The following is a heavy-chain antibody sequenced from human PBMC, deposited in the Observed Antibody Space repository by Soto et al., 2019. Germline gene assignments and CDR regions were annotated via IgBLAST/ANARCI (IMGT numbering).Heavy chain of an antibody. Sequence: EVYLLESGGGLVQPGGSLRLSCAASGFTFRNYAMSWVRKAPGKGLEWVSGISSSGGTTHLADSVKGRFTISRDNSKNTVYLQMSSLRAEDTAVYYCGKDPNGDYIGAFDIWGQGTMVTVSS. CDR1: GFTFRNYA. D-gene: IGHD4-17*01. V-gene: IGHV3-23*01. J-gene: IGHJ3*02. CDR2: ISSSGGTT. CDR3: GKDPNGDYIGAFDI.